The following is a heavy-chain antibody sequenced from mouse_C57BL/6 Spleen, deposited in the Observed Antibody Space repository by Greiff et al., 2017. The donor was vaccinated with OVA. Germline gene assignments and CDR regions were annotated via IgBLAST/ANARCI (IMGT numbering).Heavy chain of an antibody. D-gene: IGHD1-1*01. V-gene: IGHV1-64*01. CDR2: IHPNSGST. Sequence: VQLQQPGAELVKPGASVKLSCKASGYTFTSYWMHWVKQRPGQGLEWIGMIHPNSGSTNYNEKFKSKATLTVDKSSSTAYMQLSSLTSEDSAVYYCASEDYYGSSPFDYWGQGTTLTVSS. CDR3: ASEDYYGSSPFDY. CDR1: GYTFTSYW. J-gene: IGHJ2*01.